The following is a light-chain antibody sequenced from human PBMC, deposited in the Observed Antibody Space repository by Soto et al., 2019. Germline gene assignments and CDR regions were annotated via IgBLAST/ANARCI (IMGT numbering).Light chain of an antibody. CDR3: QQRSEWHPT. Sequence: EIVLTQSPATLSLSPGERATLSCRASQTVGSYLAWFRQTPGQTPRLLIYDTSIRATGVPARFSGSGSGTDFTLTISSLEAEDFAIYYCQQRSEWHPTIGQGTQVDIX. V-gene: IGKV3-11*01. CDR2: DTS. J-gene: IGKJ1*01. CDR1: QTVGSY.